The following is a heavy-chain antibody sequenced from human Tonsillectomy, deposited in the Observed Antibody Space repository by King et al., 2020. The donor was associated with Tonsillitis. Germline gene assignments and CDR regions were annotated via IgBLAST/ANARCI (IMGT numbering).Heavy chain of an antibody. V-gene: IGHV1-69*12. D-gene: IGHD2-2*01. CDR2: IIPIFGTA. Sequence: QLVQSGAEVKKPGSSVKVSCKASGGTFSSYAISWVRQAPGQGLEWMGGIIPIFGTANYAQKFQGRVTITADESTSTAYMELSSLRSEDTAVYYCAREPKYCSSTSCYYWFDPWGQGTLVTVSS. J-gene: IGHJ5*02. CDR3: AREPKYCSSTSCYYWFDP. CDR1: GGTFSSYA.